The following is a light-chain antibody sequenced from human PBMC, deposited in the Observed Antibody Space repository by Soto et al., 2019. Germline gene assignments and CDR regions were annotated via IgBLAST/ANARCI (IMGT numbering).Light chain of an antibody. Sequence: EIVLTQSPGTLSLSPGDTATLSCRASQSVRSNFLAWYQHKPGQAPRLLIHDAYSRATGIPDRFSGSGSDGDFTLTLSRLEAEDFAEYYCQQYAGSPRTFGQGTKLEIK. V-gene: IGKV3-20*01. CDR2: DAY. J-gene: IGKJ2*01. CDR1: QSVRSNF. CDR3: QQYAGSPRT.